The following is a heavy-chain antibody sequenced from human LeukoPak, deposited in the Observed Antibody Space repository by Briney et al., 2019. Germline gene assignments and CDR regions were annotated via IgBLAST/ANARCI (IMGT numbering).Heavy chain of an antibody. CDR3: AKAGPYSSGWYGLDV. J-gene: IGHJ6*04. D-gene: IGHD6-19*01. CDR1: GFTFSSYS. Sequence: GGSLRLSCAASGFTFSSYSMNWVRQAPGKGLEWVSAISGSGGSTYYADSVKGRFTISRDNSKNTLYLQMNSLRAEDTAVYYCAKAGPYSSGWYGLDVWGKGTTVTISS. CDR2: ISGSGGST. V-gene: IGHV3-23*01.